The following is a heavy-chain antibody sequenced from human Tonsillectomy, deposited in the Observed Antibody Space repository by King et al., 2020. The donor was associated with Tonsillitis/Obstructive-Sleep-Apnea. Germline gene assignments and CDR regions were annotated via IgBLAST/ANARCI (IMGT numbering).Heavy chain of an antibody. V-gene: IGHV3-11*06. CDR1: GFTFSDYY. CDR2: ISSSSSYT. CDR3: ARDPAEGLVREAGWYFDL. J-gene: IGHJ2*01. Sequence: QLVQSGGGLVKPGGSLRLSCAASGFTFSDYYMSWIRQAPGKGLEWVSYISSSSSYTYYADSVKGRFTISRDNAKNSLYLQMNSLRAEDTAVYYCARDPAEGLVREAGWYFDLWGRGTRVTVSS. D-gene: IGHD1-26*01.